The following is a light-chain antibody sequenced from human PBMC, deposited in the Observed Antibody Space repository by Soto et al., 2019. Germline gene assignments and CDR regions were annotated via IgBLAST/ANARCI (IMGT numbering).Light chain of an antibody. Sequence: QPVLTQSSSASASLGSSVKLTCSLSSGHSSYNIAWHQQQPGKAPRHLMRLEDSGSYNKGSGVPDRFSGSSSGADRYLTISNLQYEDEADYYCETWDSTTRVFGGGTKRTVL. CDR3: ETWDSTTRV. V-gene: IGLV4-60*02. CDR2: LEDSGSY. CDR1: SGHSSYN. J-gene: IGLJ3*02.